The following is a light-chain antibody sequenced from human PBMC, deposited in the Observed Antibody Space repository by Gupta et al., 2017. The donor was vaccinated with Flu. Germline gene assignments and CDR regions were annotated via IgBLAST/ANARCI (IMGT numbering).Light chain of an antibody. CDR1: QSSSCCQ. CDR3: QKYGSPPQT. V-gene: IGKV3-20*01. Sequence: VLTQSPGTLSLSQGERATLSCRGSQSSSCCQLAWYQQEPGEAPRLLMYCASRRATGSPDRFSGSGSGTDVSITISRMVPEDFAVDYCQKYGSPPQTFGRGTKVEI. CDR2: CAS. J-gene: IGKJ1*01.